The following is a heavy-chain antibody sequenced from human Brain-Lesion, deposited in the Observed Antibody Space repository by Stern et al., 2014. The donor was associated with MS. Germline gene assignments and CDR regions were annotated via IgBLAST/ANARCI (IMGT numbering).Heavy chain of an antibody. CDR2: ISGGGGTN. Sequence: EVQLVQSGGGLVQPGGSLRLSCAASGFSFSTYAMSWVRQTPGKGLQWASVISGGGGTNYYADSVKGRFTISRDNSKNTLYLQMDSLRADDTAVYYCAKWPHHIAVAGTRYFHHWGQGTLVTVSS. V-gene: IGHV3-23*04. CDR3: AKWPHHIAVAGTRYFHH. CDR1: GFSFSTYA. J-gene: IGHJ1*01. D-gene: IGHD6-19*01.